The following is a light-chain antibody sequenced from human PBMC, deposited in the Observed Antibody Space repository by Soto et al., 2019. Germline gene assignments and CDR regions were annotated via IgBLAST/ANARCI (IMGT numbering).Light chain of an antibody. CDR1: QSVLYSSNNKNY. J-gene: IGKJ5*01. CDR3: QQYYSTPPT. Sequence: DILMTQSPDSLAVSLGERATINCKSSQSVLYSSNNKNYLAWYQQKPGQPPKLLIYWASTRESGVPDRFSGSGSGTDFTLTISSLQAEDVAVYYCQQYYSTPPTFGQGTRLEI. V-gene: IGKV4-1*01. CDR2: WAS.